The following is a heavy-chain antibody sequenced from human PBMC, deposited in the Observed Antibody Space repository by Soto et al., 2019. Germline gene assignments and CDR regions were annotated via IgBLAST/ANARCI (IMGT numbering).Heavy chain of an antibody. CDR3: ARVAHGGNSRLNNWFDP. V-gene: IGHV4-59*01. CDR2: IYYSGST. D-gene: IGHD2-21*02. Sequence: SETLSLTCTVSGGSISSYYWSWTRQPPGKGLEWIGYIYYSGSTNYNPSLKSRVTISVDTSKNQFSLKLSSVTAADTAVYYCARVAHGGNSRLNNWFDPWGQGTLVTVSS. J-gene: IGHJ5*02. CDR1: GGSISSYY.